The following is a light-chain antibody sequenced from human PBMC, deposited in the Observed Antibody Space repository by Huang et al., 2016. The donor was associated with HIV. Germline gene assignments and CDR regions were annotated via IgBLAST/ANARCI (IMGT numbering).Light chain of an antibody. Sequence: QITQSPFSMSASVGDRITITCRASQSIIPYLNWYQQHPGKAPKLLIYGASSLLGGVPSRFSGSVSGTDFTLTISSLQPEDFATYYCQQSYTSPYTFGQGTKLEI. CDR1: QSIIPY. J-gene: IGKJ2*01. CDR2: GAS. V-gene: IGKV1-39*01. CDR3: QQSYTSPYT.